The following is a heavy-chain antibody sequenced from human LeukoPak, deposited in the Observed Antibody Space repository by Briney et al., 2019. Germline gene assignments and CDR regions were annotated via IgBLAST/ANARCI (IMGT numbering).Heavy chain of an antibody. V-gene: IGHV3-23*01. D-gene: IGHD3-3*01. CDR1: GFTFSSYA. CDR2: ISGSGGST. J-gene: IGHJ4*02. Sequence: GGSLRLSCAASGFTFSSYAMSWVRQAPGKGLEWVSAISGSGGSTYYADSVKGRFTISRDNSKNTLYLQMNSLRAEDTAVYYCARSSPYGYDFWSGPVPRYYFDYWGQGTLVTVSS. CDR3: ARSSPYGYDFWSGPVPRYYFDY.